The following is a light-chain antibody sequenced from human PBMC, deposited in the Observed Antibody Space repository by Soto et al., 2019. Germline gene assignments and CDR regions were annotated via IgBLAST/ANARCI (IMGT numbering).Light chain of an antibody. J-gene: IGKJ1*01. CDR1: QRISSW. CDR2: QAS. V-gene: IGKV1-5*03. CDR3: QQYDSYWT. Sequence: DIQMTQSPSTLTSSVGDRVTITCRAGQRISSWLAWYQQKPGKAPTLLIYQASTFESGVPLRFSGSGSGTEFTLTISSLHPVDFATYSCQQYDSYWTCGQGTKVEIK.